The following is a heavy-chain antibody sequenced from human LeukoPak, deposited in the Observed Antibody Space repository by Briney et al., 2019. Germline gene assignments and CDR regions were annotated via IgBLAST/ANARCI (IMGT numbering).Heavy chain of an antibody. CDR2: IDPNSGGT. J-gene: IGHJ3*02. CDR1: GYTFTGYY. V-gene: IGHV1-2*02. CDR3: VLGSIYGSGSYSAFDI. D-gene: IGHD3-10*01. Sequence: ASVKVSCKASGYTFTGYYMHRVRQAPGQGLEWMGWIDPNSGGTNYAQKFQGRVTMTRDTSISTAYMELSRLRSDDTAVYYCVLGSIYGSGSYSAFDIWGRGTMVTVSS.